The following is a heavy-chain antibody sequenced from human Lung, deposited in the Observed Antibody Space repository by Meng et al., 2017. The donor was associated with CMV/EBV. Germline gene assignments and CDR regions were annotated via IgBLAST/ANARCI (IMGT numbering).Heavy chain of an antibody. CDR1: GYPCTRCG. Sequence: QVHLVQSGAKVKKPGDSVKVSCKASGYPCTRCGISWVRQAPGPWFGWMGWISAYNGNTNYAQKLQGRVTMTTDTAKSPAHMVLRSLRSDDTAVYYCARFWGSGYYYRYWGQGTLVTVSS. CDR3: ARFWGSGYYYRY. D-gene: IGHD3-22*01. J-gene: IGHJ4*02. CDR2: ISAYNGNT. V-gene: IGHV1-18*01.